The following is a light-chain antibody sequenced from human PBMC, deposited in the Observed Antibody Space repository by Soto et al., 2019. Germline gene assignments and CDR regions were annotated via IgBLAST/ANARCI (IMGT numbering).Light chain of an antibody. CDR2: GAS. Sequence: EIVLPQSPGTLSLSPGERATLSCRASQSVRSSYLAWYQQKPGQAPRLLIYGASSRATGIPDRVSGSGSGTDFTLTISRLEPEDFAVYYCQQYGDSPLVGPGTKVDIK. CDR3: QQYGDSPL. V-gene: IGKV3-20*01. CDR1: QSVRSSY. J-gene: IGKJ3*01.